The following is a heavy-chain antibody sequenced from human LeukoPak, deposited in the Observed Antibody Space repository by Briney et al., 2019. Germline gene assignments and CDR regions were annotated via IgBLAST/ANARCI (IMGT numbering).Heavy chain of an antibody. CDR2: IRYDGINK. D-gene: IGHD2-2*01. Sequence: GGSLRLSCAASGFTFSSYGMHWVRQAPGKGLEWVAFIRYDGINKYYADSVKGRFTISRDNSENTLYLQMNSLRAEDTAVYYCARRGAAAIEYYYYYYMDVWGKGTTVTISS. V-gene: IGHV3-30*02. CDR3: ARRGAAAIEYYYYYYMDV. CDR1: GFTFSSYG. J-gene: IGHJ6*03.